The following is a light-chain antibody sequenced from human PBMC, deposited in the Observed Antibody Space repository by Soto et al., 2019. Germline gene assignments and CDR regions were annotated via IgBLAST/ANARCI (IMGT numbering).Light chain of an antibody. Sequence: EIVLTQSPGTLSLSPGERATLSCRASQSVSSSYLAWYQQKPGQAPRLLIYGASSRATGIPDRFSGSGSGTDFTLTISRLEPEDFAVYYCQQYGSSLLTFGQGTKV. CDR2: GAS. CDR3: QQYGSSLLT. CDR1: QSVSSSY. V-gene: IGKV3-20*01. J-gene: IGKJ1*01.